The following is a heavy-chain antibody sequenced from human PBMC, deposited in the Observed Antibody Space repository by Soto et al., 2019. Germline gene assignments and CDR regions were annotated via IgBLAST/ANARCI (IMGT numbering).Heavy chain of an antibody. CDR3: TTDRRNPGAFDI. CDR1: GFTFSSYA. Sequence: EVQLLESGGGLVQPGGSLRLSCAASGFTFSSYAMSWVRQAPGKGLEWVSAISGSGGSTYYADSVKGRFTISRDNSKNTLYLQMNSLRAEDTAVYYCTTDRRNPGAFDIWGQGTMVTVSS. J-gene: IGHJ3*02. CDR2: ISGSGGST. V-gene: IGHV3-23*01.